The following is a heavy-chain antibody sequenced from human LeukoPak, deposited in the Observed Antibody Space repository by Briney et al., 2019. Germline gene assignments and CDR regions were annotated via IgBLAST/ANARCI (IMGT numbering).Heavy chain of an antibody. CDR1: QNTFTNYF. J-gene: IGHJ4*02. V-gene: IGHV1-46*01. D-gene: IGHD3-22*01. CDR3: ARESLGPSHSSGYTFDT. Sequence: GASVKVSCKAPQNTFTNYFMHWVRQAPGQGFEWVGIIFTGGTTSYAQKFQGRVIITRDTSTSTLYMELSGLRSEDAAVYYCARESLGPSHSSGYTFDTWGQGTLVT. CDR2: IFTGGTT.